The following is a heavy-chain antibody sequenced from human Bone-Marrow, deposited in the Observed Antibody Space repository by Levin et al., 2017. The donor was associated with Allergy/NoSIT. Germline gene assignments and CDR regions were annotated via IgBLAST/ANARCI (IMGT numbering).Heavy chain of an antibody. V-gene: IGHV4-30-2*01. D-gene: IGHD1-14*01. CDR3: VRSVKPDSSGRTYYLDH. J-gene: IGHJ4*02. CDR2: IYQTGST. CDR1: GGSVSSTSYS. Sequence: SETLSLSCAVSGGSVSSTSYSWNWIRQPPGTGLEWIGNIYQTGSTLFNPSLKSRVTMSMDKSKNQFSLILTSVTAADTAMYFCVRSVKPDSSGRTYYLDHWGQGTLVTVSS.